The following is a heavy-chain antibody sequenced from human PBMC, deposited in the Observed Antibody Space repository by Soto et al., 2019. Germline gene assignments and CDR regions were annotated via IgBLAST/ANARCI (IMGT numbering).Heavy chain of an antibody. CDR1: GFTVSSNY. V-gene: IGHV3-66*01. CDR2: IYSGGST. CDR3: AREERFWSGPHGFWFDP. D-gene: IGHD3-3*01. Sequence: EVQLVESGGGLVQPGGSLRLSCAASGFTVSSNYMSWVRQAPGKGLEWVSVIYSGGSTYYADSVKGRFTISRDNSKNTLYLQMNSLRAEDTAVYYCAREERFWSGPHGFWFDPWGQGTLVTVSS. J-gene: IGHJ5*02.